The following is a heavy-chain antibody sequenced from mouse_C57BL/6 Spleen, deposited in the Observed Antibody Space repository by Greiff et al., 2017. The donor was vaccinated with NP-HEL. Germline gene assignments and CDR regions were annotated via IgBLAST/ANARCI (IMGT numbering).Heavy chain of an antibody. CDR3: ARGRGSSPWFAY. J-gene: IGHJ3*01. Sequence: VQLQQPGAELVMPGASVKLSCKASGYTFTSYWMHWVKQRPGQGLEWIGEIDPSDSYTNYNQKFKGKSTLTVDKSSSTAYMQLSSLTSEDSAVYYCARGRGSSPWFAYWGQGTLVTVSA. D-gene: IGHD1-1*01. V-gene: IGHV1-69*01. CDR2: IDPSDSYT. CDR1: GYTFTSYW.